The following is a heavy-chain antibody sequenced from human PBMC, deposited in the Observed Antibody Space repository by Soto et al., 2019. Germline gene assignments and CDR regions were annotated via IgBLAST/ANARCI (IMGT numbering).Heavy chain of an antibody. Sequence: GGSMRLSCAASRFTIGYYSMSWFSQDPGKGLEWVSYISGSGDAIHYADSVKGRSTISRDNSKSTLYLQMNSLRAEDTAIYYCAKARNSGWFFFDSWGQGIQVTVPS. J-gene: IGHJ4*02. CDR2: ISGSGDAI. CDR3: AKARNSGWFFFDS. V-gene: IGHV3-23*01. CDR1: RFTIGYYS. D-gene: IGHD6-19*01.